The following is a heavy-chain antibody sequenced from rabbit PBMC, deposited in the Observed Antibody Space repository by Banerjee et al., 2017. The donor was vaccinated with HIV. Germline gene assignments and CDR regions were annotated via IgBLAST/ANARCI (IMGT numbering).Heavy chain of an antibody. CDR3: ARDLAGVIGWNFNL. V-gene: IGHV1S45*01. CDR1: GFSFSSSYY. CDR2: IYGGSVGDT. Sequence: QEQLKETGGGLVQPGGSLTLSCTASGFSFSSSYYMSWVRQAPGKGLEWIASIYGGSVGDTYYASWAKGRFTISKASWTTVTLQMTSLTAADTASYFCARDLAGVIGWNFNLWGQGTLVTVS. D-gene: IGHD4-1*01. J-gene: IGHJ4*01.